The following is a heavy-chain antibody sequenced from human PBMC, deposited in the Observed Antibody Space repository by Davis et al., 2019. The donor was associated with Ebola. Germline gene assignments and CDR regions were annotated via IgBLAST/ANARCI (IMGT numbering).Heavy chain of an antibody. V-gene: IGHV4-39*01. CDR1: GGSISSSSYY. CDR2: IYYSGST. D-gene: IGHD3-16*01. CDR3: ARLPRMITFGGVIYTDAFDI. J-gene: IGHJ3*02. Sequence: PSETLSLTCTVSGGSISSSSYYWGWIRQPPGKGLEWIGSIYYSGSTYYNPSLKSRVTISVDTSKNQFSLKLSSVTAADTAVYYCARLPRMITFGGVIYTDAFDIWGQGTMVTVSS.